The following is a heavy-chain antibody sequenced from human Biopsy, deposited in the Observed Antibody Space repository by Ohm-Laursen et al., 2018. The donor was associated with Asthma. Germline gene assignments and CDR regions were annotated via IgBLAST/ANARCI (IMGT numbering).Heavy chain of an antibody. V-gene: IGHV7-4-1*02. CDR3: ARGLLGMDG. CDR1: GYIFTSHA. Sequence: ATVKISCKASGYIFTSHAMNWVRQAPGQGLEWMGRINTNTGNPTYAQGFTGRFVFSLDTSVSTAYLQISSLKADDTAVYYCARGLLGMDGWGQGTTVTVSS. CDR2: INTNTGNP. D-gene: IGHD2-15*01. J-gene: IGHJ6*02.